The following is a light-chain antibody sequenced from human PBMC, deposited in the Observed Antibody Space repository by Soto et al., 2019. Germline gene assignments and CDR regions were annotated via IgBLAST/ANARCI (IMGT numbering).Light chain of an antibody. CDR2: EVT. CDR1: SSDVGYYDY. J-gene: IGLJ1*01. CDR3: SSYAGSNNFV. V-gene: IGLV2-8*01. Sequence: QLVLTQPPSASGFPGQSVTISCTGTSSDVGYYDYVSWYQQHPGKAPKLVIYEVTKRPSGVPDRVSASKSGNTASLTVSGLRAEDEADYYCSSYAGSNNFVFGTGTKVTVL.